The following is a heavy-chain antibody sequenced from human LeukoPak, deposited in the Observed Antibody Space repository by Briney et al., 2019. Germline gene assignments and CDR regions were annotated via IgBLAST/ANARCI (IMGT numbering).Heavy chain of an antibody. CDR3: ARVCSGSRCNRFDP. Sequence: ASVKDSCKASGYTFTSYGISWVRQAPGQGLEWMGWISAYNGNTNYAQKLQGRVTMTTDTSTSTAYMELRSLRPDDTAVYCCARVCSGSRCNRFDPWGQGTLVTVSS. CDR1: GYTFTSYG. D-gene: IGHD3-10*02. CDR2: ISAYNGNT. V-gene: IGHV1-18*01. J-gene: IGHJ5*02.